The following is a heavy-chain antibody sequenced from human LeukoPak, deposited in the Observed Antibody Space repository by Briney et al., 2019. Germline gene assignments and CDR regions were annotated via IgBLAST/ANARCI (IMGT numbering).Heavy chain of an antibody. Sequence: ASAKVSCKASGYTFTSYDINWVRQATGQGLEWMGWMNPNSGNTGYAQKFQGRVTITRNTSISTAYMELSSLRSEDTAVYYCATDPVVVAATNDAFDIWGQGTMVTVSS. D-gene: IGHD2-15*01. CDR2: MNPNSGNT. CDR1: GYTFTSYD. V-gene: IGHV1-8*03. CDR3: ATDPVVVAATNDAFDI. J-gene: IGHJ3*02.